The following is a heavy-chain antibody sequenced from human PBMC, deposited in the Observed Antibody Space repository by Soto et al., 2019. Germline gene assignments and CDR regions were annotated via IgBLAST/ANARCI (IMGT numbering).Heavy chain of an antibody. D-gene: IGHD3-22*01. J-gene: IGHJ6*02. Sequence: SVKVSCKASGGTFSSYAISWVRQAPGQGLEWMGGIIPIFGTANYAQKFQGRVTITADESTSTAYMELSSLRSEDTAVYYCARGWDYYDSSGQYYYGMDVWGQGTTVTVSS. CDR1: GGTFSSYA. CDR3: ARGWDYYDSSGQYYYGMDV. CDR2: IIPIFGTA. V-gene: IGHV1-69*13.